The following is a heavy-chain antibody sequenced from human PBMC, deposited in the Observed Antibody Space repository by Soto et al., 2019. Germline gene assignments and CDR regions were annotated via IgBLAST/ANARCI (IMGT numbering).Heavy chain of an antibody. CDR3: ARDNGYVAFDH. V-gene: IGHV1-69*15. CDR2: IIPIFGTE. Sequence: QVQLVQSGAEVKKPGSSVKVSCEASGGTFGSYAVSWVRQAPGQGLEWMGNIIPIFGTERYAQKFQGRVSITADESTSTVYWELSGLTYEGTAVYYCARDNGYVAFDHGGQGTQVTVSS. CDR1: GGTFGSYA. D-gene: IGHD5-12*01. J-gene: IGHJ4*02.